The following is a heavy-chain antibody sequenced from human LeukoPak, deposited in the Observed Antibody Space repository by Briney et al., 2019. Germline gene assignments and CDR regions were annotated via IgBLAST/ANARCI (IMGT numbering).Heavy chain of an antibody. J-gene: IGHJ4*02. V-gene: IGHV5-51*01. D-gene: IGHD7-27*01. CDR2: IYPSDSDT. Sequence: GESLKISCKGSGYSFTNYWIGWVRQMPGKGLEWMGIIYPSDSDTTYSPSFQGQVTISADKSISTAYLQWSSLKASDTAMYYCARRELGILYYFDYWGQGTLVTVSS. CDR3: ARRELGILYYFDY. CDR1: GYSFTNYW.